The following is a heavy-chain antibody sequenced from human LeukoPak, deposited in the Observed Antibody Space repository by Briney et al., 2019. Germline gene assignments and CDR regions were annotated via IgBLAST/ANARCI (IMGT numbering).Heavy chain of an antibody. CDR3: ARGGNRFGGFYFDY. V-gene: IGHV4-31*03. CDR1: ADSISSGGHY. J-gene: IGHJ4*02. CDR2: MRHSGST. Sequence: PSETLSLTCTVSADSISSGGHYWSWIRQHPGKGRESIGFMRHSGSTSHNPSLKGRVAISVVASKNQFSLRLSSVTAADTAVYYCARGGNRFGGFYFDYWGQGSLVTVSS. D-gene: IGHD3-10*01.